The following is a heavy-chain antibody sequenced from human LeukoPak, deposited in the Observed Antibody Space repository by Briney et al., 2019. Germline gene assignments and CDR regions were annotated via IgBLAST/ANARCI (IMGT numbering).Heavy chain of an antibody. V-gene: IGHV3-21*01. J-gene: IGHJ4*02. D-gene: IGHD6-19*01. Sequence: GGSLRLSCAASGFTFSSYSMNWVRQAPGKGLEWVSSISSSSSYIYYADSVKGRFTISRDNAKNSLYLQMNSLRAEDTAVYYCARDLYSSGGARIYYFDYWGQGTLVTVSS. CDR1: GFTFSSYS. CDR2: ISSSSSYI. CDR3: ARDLYSSGGARIYYFDY.